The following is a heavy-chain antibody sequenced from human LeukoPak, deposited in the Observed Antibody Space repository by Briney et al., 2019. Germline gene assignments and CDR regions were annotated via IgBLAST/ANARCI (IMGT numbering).Heavy chain of an antibody. CDR1: GYTFTSYY. J-gene: IGHJ6*03. D-gene: IGHD3-3*01. CDR3: ARDLGGMEWLSYYYYMDV. CDR2: INPSGGST. V-gene: IGHV1-46*01. Sequence: ASVKVSCKASGYTFTSYYMHWVRQAPGQGLEWMGIINPSGGSTSYAQKFQGRVTMTRDTSTSTVYMELSSLRSDDTAVYYCARDLGGMEWLSYYYYMDVWGKGTTVTVSS.